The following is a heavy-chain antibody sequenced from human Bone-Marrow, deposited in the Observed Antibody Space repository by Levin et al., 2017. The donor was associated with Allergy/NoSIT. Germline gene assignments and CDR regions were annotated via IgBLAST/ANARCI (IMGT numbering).Heavy chain of an antibody. CDR1: GFTFTTYW. V-gene: IGHV3-7*01. CDR2: IKQDGSET. Sequence: GGSLRLSCAASGFTFTTYWMTWVRQAPGKGLEWVSNIKQDGSETYYVDSVKGRFTISGDNGKNSVYLQMNSLRVDDTAVYYCAREEGWGYHFGMDVWGQGTTVTVSS. D-gene: IGHD6-19*01. CDR3: AREEGWGYHFGMDV. J-gene: IGHJ6*02.